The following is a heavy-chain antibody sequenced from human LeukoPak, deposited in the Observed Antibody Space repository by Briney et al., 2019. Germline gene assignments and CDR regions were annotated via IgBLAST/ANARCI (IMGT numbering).Heavy chain of an antibody. D-gene: IGHD3-10*01. J-gene: IGHJ4*02. Sequence: GGSLRLSCAASGLTFSRYWMSWVRQAPGKGLEWVANIKQDGSEKYYVDSVKGRFTISRDNAKKSLNLQMNSLRAEDTAVYYCARDLAGHYYGSGSSFDYWGQGTLVTVSS. CDR1: GLTFSRYW. CDR3: ARDLAGHYYGSGSSFDY. V-gene: IGHV3-7*01. CDR2: IKQDGSEK.